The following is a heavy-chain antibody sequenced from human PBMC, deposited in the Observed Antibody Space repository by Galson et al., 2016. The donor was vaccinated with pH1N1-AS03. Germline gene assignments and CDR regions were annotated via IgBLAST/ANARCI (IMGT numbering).Heavy chain of an antibody. J-gene: IGHJ4*02. V-gene: IGHV4-61*01. Sequence: ETLSLTCAVSGGPVTSPIFSWSWIRQPPGQGLEWIGYIHFSGTTNYNPSLESRVTISLDASKNQFSLKLSSVTAADTAVYYCARLEVAGTWGDYWGQGTLVTVSS. CDR1: GGPVTSPIFS. D-gene: IGHD6-19*01. CDR3: ARLEVAGTWGDY. CDR2: IHFSGTT.